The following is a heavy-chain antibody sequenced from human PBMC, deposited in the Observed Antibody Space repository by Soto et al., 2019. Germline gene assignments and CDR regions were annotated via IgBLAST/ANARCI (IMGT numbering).Heavy chain of an antibody. Sequence: SVKVSCKASGGTFSSYAISWVRQAPGQGLEWMGGIIPIFGTANYAQKFQGRVTITADESTSTAYMELSSLRSEDTAVYYCARWKYCSGGSCYFWFDPWGQGTLVTVS. CDR2: IIPIFGTA. V-gene: IGHV1-69*13. CDR1: GGTFSSYA. J-gene: IGHJ5*02. D-gene: IGHD2-15*01. CDR3: ARWKYCSGGSCYFWFDP.